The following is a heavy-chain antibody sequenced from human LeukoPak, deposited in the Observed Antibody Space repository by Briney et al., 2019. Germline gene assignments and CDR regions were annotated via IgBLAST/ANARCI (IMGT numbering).Heavy chain of an antibody. CDR3: ARDGPMVGISDSGPRDYYYGMDV. V-gene: IGHV1-46*01. Sequence: ASVKVSCKASGYTFTSYYMHWVRQAPGQGLEWMGIINPSGGSTSYAQKFQGRVTVTRDTSTSTVYMELSSLRSEDTAVYYCARDGPMVGISDSGPRDYYYGMDVWGQGTTVTVSS. CDR2: INPSGGST. D-gene: IGHD2-21*01. J-gene: IGHJ6*02. CDR1: GYTFTSYY.